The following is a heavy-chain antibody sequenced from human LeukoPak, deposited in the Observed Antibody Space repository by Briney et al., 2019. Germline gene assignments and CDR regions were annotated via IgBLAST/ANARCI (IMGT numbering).Heavy chain of an antibody. J-gene: IGHJ3*02. Sequence: PGESLKISCKGSGYSFTSYWIGWVRQMPGKGLEWMGIIYPGDSDTRYSPSFQGQVTISADKSISTAYLQWSSLKASDTAIYYCARSGGRFLEWLSLRADGFDIWGQGTMVTVSS. CDR2: IYPGDSDT. V-gene: IGHV5-51*01. D-gene: IGHD3-3*01. CDR1: GYSFTSYW. CDR3: ARSGGRFLEWLSLRADGFDI.